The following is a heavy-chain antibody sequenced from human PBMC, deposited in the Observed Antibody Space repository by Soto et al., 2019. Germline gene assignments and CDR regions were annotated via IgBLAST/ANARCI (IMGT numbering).Heavy chain of an antibody. V-gene: IGHV3-48*01. J-gene: IGHJ4*02. CDR3: ARERRGYVDY. CDR2: ISSSSSTI. D-gene: IGHD5-18*01. Sequence: QPGGYLRLSCAASGFTFSSYSMNWVRQAPEKGLEWVSYISSSSSTIYYADSVKGRFTISRKNAKNSLYLQMNSLRSEETAVYYCARERRGYVDYWGQGTLVTVSS. CDR1: GFTFSSYS.